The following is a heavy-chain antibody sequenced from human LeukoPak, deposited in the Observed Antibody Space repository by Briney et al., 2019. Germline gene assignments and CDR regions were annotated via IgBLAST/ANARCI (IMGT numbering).Heavy chain of an antibody. CDR3: ARDGDSGSYRPFDY. Sequence: PGGSLRLSCAASGFTFSSYWMHWVRQAPGKGLVWVSRINSNGVTTNYADSVKGRFTISRDNAENTLYLQMNSLRAEDTAVYYCARDGDSGSYRPFDYWGQGTLVTVSS. CDR2: INSNGVTT. V-gene: IGHV3-74*01. D-gene: IGHD1-26*01. J-gene: IGHJ4*02. CDR1: GFTFSSYW.